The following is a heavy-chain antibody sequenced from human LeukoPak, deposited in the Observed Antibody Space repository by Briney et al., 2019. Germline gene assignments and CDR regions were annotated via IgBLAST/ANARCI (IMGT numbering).Heavy chain of an antibody. CDR1: GGSFSGYY. Sequence: SETLSLTCAVYGGSFSGYYWSWIRQPPGKGLEWIGEISHSGSTNYNPSLKSRVTISVDTSKNQFSLKLSSVTAADTAVYYCARGRHAFDIWGQGTMVTVSS. CDR3: ARGRHAFDI. CDR2: ISHSGST. V-gene: IGHV4-34*01. J-gene: IGHJ3*02.